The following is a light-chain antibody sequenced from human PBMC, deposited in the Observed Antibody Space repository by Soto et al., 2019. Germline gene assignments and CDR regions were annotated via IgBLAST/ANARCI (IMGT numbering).Light chain of an antibody. Sequence: EIVLTQSPGTLSLSPGERVTLSCRASQSVTSNNLAWYQQKPGQAPSLLISGASTRATGIPDRFIGSGSGTDFTLTISRLEPEDFAVYYCQQYDTSPLTFGGGTKVEI. V-gene: IGKV3-20*01. CDR3: QQYDTSPLT. CDR1: QSVTSNN. J-gene: IGKJ4*01. CDR2: GAS.